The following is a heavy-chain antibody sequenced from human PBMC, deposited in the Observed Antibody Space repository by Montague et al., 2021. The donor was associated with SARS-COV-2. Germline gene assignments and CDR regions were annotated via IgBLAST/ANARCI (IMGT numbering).Heavy chain of an antibody. J-gene: IGHJ4*02. CDR1: GDSVSSNSAT. CDR2: TYYRSRWSN. Sequence: XAISGDSVSSNSATWHWIRQSPSRGREWLGRTYYRSRWSNDYAVAVRSRIIINPDTSTNQFSLQLSSVTPEDTAVYFCARERWAVGVSFDYWGQGTLVTVSS. V-gene: IGHV6-1*01. D-gene: IGHD1-26*01. CDR3: ARERWAVGVSFDY.